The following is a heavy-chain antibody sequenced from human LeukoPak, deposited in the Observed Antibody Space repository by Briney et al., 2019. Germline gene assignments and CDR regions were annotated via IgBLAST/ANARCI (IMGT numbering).Heavy chain of an antibody. D-gene: IGHD3-22*01. J-gene: IGHJ5*02. CDR1: GYTFTSCA. V-gene: IGHV1-2*02. CDR3: ARANYYDSRFDP. Sequence: ASVKVSCKASGYTFTSCAMNWVRQAPGQGLEWMGWINPNSGGTNYAQKFQGRVTMTRDTSISTAYMELSRLRSDDTAVYYCARANYYDSRFDPWGQGTLVTVSS. CDR2: INPNSGGT.